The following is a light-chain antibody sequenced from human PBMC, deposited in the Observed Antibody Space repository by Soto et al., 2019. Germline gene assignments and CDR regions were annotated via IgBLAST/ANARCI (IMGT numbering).Light chain of an antibody. CDR2: GAS. V-gene: IGKV3-15*01. CDR1: QSVSSN. J-gene: IGKJ5*01. Sequence: EIVMTQSPATLSVSPGERATLSCRASQSVSSNLAWYQQKPGQAPRLLIYGASTKATGIPARFIGSGSWTEMTRTIGSLQSEDLAVDYGQQYNNWPRTFGQGTRLEIK. CDR3: QQYNNWPRT.